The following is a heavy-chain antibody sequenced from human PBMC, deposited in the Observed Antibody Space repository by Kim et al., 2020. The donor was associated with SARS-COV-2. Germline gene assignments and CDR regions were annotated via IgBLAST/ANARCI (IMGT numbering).Heavy chain of an antibody. Sequence: GGSLRLSCAASTFTLSNAWMNWVRQSPGKGLEWIGRIKSKTDGGTTEYAPPVKDRFTISRDDSKNTLSLEMNSLKTEDTAVYYCTHSAPGTNAFKIWGQGTLVTVSS. V-gene: IGHV3-15*01. D-gene: IGHD2-15*01. CDR2: IKSKTDGGTT. J-gene: IGHJ3*02. CDR1: TFTLSNAW. CDR3: THSAPGTNAFKI.